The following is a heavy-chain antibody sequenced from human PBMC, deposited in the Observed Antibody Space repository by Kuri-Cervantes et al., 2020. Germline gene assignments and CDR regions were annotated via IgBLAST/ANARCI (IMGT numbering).Heavy chain of an antibody. D-gene: IGHD1-26*01. CDR2: ISSSSSTI. V-gene: IGHV3-48*01. CDR1: GFTFSSYS. J-gene: IGHJ6*04. Sequence: GESLKISCAASGFTFSSYSMNWVRQAPGKGLEWVSYISSSSSTIYYADSVKGRFTISRDNAKNSLYLQMNSLRADDTAMYYCVKCAHIVAPTPPPDVWGKGTTVTVSS. CDR3: VKCAHIVAPTPPPDV.